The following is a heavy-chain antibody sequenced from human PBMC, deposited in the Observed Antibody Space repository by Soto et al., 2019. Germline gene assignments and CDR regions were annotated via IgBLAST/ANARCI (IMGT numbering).Heavy chain of an antibody. CDR2: INSDGTTT. Sequence: EVQLVESGGGLVQPGGSLRLSCEASGYTFSTYWMHWVRQAPGKGLVWVSRINSDGTTTTYADSVKGRFTISRDNARNTLYLQMNSLRAEDTAVYYCATVATGSLSWRDNWGQGTLVTVSS. CDR1: GYTFSTYW. J-gene: IGHJ4*02. CDR3: ATVATGSLSWRDN. V-gene: IGHV3-74*01. D-gene: IGHD1-26*01.